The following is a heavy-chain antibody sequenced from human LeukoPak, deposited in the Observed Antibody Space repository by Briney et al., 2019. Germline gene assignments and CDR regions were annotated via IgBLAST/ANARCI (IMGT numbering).Heavy chain of an antibody. CDR3: VRDQPIGYSNGYPFDY. V-gene: IGHV3-11*04. CDR1: GFTFSDYY. Sequence: PGGSLRLSCADSGFTFSDYYMSCIPQAPRKGLERGSYISRRSRTIYYAISVKGRFTTSRENAKKSLYLQMNRLRAEDTAVYYCVRDQPIGYSNGYPFDYWGQGTLVTVSS. CDR2: ISRRSRTI. J-gene: IGHJ4*02. D-gene: IGHD5-18*01.